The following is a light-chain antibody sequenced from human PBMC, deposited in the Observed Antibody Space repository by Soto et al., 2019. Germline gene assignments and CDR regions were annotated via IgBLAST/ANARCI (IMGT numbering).Light chain of an antibody. CDR2: GAS. CDR3: QQYGSSGT. V-gene: IGKV3-20*01. CDR1: QSVSNNY. Sequence: EIVLTQSPGTLSLSPGERATLSCRASQSVSNNYLAWYQQQPGQAPRLLIYGASNRATGIPDRFSGSGSGTDFTLTISRLEPEYFAVYYCQQYGSSGTFGQGTKVDIK. J-gene: IGKJ1*01.